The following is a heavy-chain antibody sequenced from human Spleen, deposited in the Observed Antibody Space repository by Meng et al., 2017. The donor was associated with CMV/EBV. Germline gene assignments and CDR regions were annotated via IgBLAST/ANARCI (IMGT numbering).Heavy chain of an antibody. CDR3: ARVIAADMDV. CDR1: GFTFSTYT. V-gene: IGHV3-21*01. Sequence: ETLSLTCAASGFTFSTYTMNWVRQAPGKGLEWVSSITTRSSYIYYADSVKGRFTISRDNAKNSLYLQMNSLRAEDTAVYYCARVIAADMDVWGQGTTVTVSS. D-gene: IGHD6-25*01. CDR2: ITTRSSYI. J-gene: IGHJ6*02.